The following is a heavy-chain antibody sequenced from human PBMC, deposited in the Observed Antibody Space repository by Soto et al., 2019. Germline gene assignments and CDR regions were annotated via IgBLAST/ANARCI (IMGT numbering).Heavy chain of an antibody. D-gene: IGHD3-22*01. CDR2: ISAYNGNT. CDR1: GYTFTSYG. Sequence: ASVKVSCKASGYTFTSYGISWVRQAPGQGLEWMGWISAYNGNTNYAQKLQGRVTMTTDTSTSTAYMELRSLRSDDTAVYYCARVRYYDSSGYFGDLDYWGQGTLVTVSS. CDR3: ARVRYYDSSGYFGDLDY. J-gene: IGHJ4*02. V-gene: IGHV1-18*01.